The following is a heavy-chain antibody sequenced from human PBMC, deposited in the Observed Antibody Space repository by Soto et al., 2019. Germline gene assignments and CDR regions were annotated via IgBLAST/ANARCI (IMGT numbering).Heavy chain of an antibody. CDR3: AKSAGQQLVLSLDY. D-gene: IGHD6-13*01. Sequence: EVQLLESGGGLVQPGGSLRLSCAASGFTFSSYAMSWVRQAPGKGLEWVSAISGSGGSTYYADSVKGRFTISRDNSKNTLYLQMNSLRAADTAVYYYAKSAGQQLVLSLDYWGQGTLVTVSS. J-gene: IGHJ4*02. V-gene: IGHV3-23*01. CDR1: GFTFSSYA. CDR2: ISGSGGST.